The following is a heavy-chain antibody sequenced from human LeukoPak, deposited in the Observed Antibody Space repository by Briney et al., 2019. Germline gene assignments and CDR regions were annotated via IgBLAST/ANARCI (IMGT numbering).Heavy chain of an antibody. D-gene: IGHD2-2*01. V-gene: IGHV4-30-4*08. CDR2: IYYSEST. CDR3: AREGYCSSTSCYGAWWFDP. Sequence: ASETLSLTCTVSAGSISSGDYYWSWIRQPPGKGLEWIGYIYYSESTYYNPSLKRRVTISVDTSKNQFSLKLSSVTAADTAVYYCAREGYCSSTSCYGAWWFDPWGQGTLVTVSS. J-gene: IGHJ5*02. CDR1: AGSISSGDYY.